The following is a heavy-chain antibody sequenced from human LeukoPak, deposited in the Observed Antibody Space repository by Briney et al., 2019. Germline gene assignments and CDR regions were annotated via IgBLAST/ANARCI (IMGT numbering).Heavy chain of an antibody. Sequence: GGSLRLSCAASGFTFSSYAMTWVRQAPGKGLEWVSGISSSSTNTQYADSVKGRFSISRDNAKSSLYLQMNSLRAEDTAVYYCGRCITTSLIVNDYWGQGTLVTVSS. CDR2: ISSSSTNT. J-gene: IGHJ4*02. CDR3: GRCITTSLIVNDY. V-gene: IGHV3-21*01. D-gene: IGHD1-20*01. CDR1: GFTFSSYA.